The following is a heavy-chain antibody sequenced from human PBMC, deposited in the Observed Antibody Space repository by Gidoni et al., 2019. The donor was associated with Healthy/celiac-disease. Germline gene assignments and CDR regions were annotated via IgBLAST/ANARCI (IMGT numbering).Heavy chain of an antibody. Sequence: EVQLVQSGAEVKKPGESLKISCKGSGYSFTSYWIGWVRQMPGKGLEWMGIIYPGDSDTRYSPSFQGQVTISADKSISTAYLQWSSLKASDTAMYYCARGVSASGFWSGSESRWGQGTLVTVSS. J-gene: IGHJ4*02. CDR1: GYSFTSYW. CDR2: IYPGDSDT. V-gene: IGHV5-51*01. D-gene: IGHD3-3*01. CDR3: ARGVSASGFWSGSESR.